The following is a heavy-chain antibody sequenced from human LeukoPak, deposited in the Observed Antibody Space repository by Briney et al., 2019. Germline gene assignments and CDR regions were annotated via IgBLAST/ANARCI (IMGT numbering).Heavy chain of an antibody. J-gene: IGHJ4*02. CDR1: GFTFSSYS. D-gene: IGHD6-19*01. CDR2: ISSSSSTI. Sequence: PGGSLRLSCAASGFTFSSYSMNWVRQAPGKGLEWVSYISSSSSTIYYADSVKGRFTISRDNAKNSLYLQMNSLRAEDTAVYYCARDRGGWYAIGLFDYWGQGTLVTVSS. V-gene: IGHV3-48*04. CDR3: ARDRGGWYAIGLFDY.